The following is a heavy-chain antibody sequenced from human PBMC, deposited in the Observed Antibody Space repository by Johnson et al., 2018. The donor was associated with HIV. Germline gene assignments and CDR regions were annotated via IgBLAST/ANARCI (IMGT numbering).Heavy chain of an antibody. D-gene: IGHD6-19*01. V-gene: IGHV3-15*01. Sequence: EVQLVESGGGLVKPGGSLRLSCAASGFTFSNVWMTWVRQSPGKGLEWVGRIKSKTDGGTTDYAAPVKGRFTISRDDSKNTLYLQMNSLKTEDTAVYYCATSRKRLWSSSGWTNFWAFDIWGQGTMVTVSS. CDR2: IKSKTDGGTT. CDR1: GFTFSNVW. CDR3: ATSRKRLWSSSGWTNFWAFDI. J-gene: IGHJ3*02.